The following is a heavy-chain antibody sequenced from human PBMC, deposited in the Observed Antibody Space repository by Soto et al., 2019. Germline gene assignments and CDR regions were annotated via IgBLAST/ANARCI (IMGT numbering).Heavy chain of an antibody. Sequence: SETLSLTCTVSGGSISSSSYYWGWIRQPPGKGLEWIGSIYYSGSTYYNPSLKSRVTISVDTSKNQFSLKLSSVTAADTAVYYCAREEDTAMAPFDYWGQGTLVTVSS. CDR2: IYYSGST. CDR1: GGSISSSSYY. D-gene: IGHD5-18*01. J-gene: IGHJ4*02. V-gene: IGHV4-39*07. CDR3: AREEDTAMAPFDY.